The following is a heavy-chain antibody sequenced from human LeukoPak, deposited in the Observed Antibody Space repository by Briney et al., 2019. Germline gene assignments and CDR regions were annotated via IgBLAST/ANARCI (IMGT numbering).Heavy chain of an antibody. V-gene: IGHV3-74*01. CDR2: INSDGSST. CDR1: GFTFSSYW. CDR3: AKDRRQQLVLGRP. D-gene: IGHD6-13*01. J-gene: IGHJ4*02. Sequence: PGGSLRLSCAASGFTFSSYWMHWVRQAPGKGLVWVSRINSDGSSTSYADSVKGRFTISKDNAKNTLYLQMNSLRAEDTAVYYCAKDRRQQLVLGRPWGQGTLVTVSS.